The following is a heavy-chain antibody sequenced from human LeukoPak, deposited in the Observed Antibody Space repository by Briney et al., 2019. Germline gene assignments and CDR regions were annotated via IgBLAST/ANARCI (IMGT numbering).Heavy chain of an antibody. D-gene: IGHD1-26*01. J-gene: IGHJ4*02. V-gene: IGHV1-69*13. CDR1: GGTFSSYA. CDR2: IIPIFGTA. CDR3: ARDKGSKGTPPTY. Sequence: SVKVSCKASGGTFSSYAISWVRQAPGQGLEWMGGIIPIFGTANYAQKFQGRVTITADESTSTAYMELSSLRSEDTAVYYCARDKGSKGTPPTYWGQGTLVTVSS.